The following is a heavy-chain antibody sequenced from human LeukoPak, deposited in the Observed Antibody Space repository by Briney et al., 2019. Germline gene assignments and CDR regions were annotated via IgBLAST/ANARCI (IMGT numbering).Heavy chain of an antibody. V-gene: IGHV1-69*13. CDR3: TNIAAAGTGSDY. CDR1: GYTFTGYY. Sequence: GASVKVSCKASGYTFTGYYMHWVRQAPGQGLEWMGGIIPIFGTANYAQKFQGRVTITADESTSTAYMELSSLRSEDTAVYYCTNIAAAGTGSDYWGQGTLVTVSS. CDR2: IIPIFGTA. J-gene: IGHJ4*02. D-gene: IGHD6-13*01.